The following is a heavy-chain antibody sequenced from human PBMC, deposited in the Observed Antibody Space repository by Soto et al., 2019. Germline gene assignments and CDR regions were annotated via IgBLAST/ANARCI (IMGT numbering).Heavy chain of an antibody. CDR1: GFTFSDHY. J-gene: IGHJ4*02. CDR2: IRDKANSYTT. Sequence: EVLLVESGGGLVQPGGSLRLSCAASGFTFSDHYMDWVRQAPGKGLEWVGLIRDKANSYTTEYAASVRGRVTISGDESKNSVYLQMNSLKTEDTAVYYCARRPGSGRAVDYWGQGTRVTVSS. D-gene: IGHD3-10*01. V-gene: IGHV3-72*01. CDR3: ARRPGSGRAVDY.